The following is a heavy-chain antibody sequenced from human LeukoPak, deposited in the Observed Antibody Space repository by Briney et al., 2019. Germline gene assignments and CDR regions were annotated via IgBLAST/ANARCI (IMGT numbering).Heavy chain of an antibody. CDR1: GYTFTGYY. V-gene: IGHV1-18*04. CDR3: ARDFESVTLDY. J-gene: IGHJ4*02. Sequence: ASVKVSCKASGYTFTGYYMHWVRQAPGQGLEWMGWISAYNGNTNYAQKLQGRVTMTTDTSTSTAYMELRSLRSDDTAVYYCARDFESVTLDYWGQGTLVTVSS. D-gene: IGHD4-17*01. CDR2: ISAYNGNT.